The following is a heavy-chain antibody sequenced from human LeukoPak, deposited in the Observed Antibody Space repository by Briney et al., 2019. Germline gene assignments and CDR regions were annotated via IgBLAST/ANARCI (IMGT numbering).Heavy chain of an antibody. CDR3: ASQPGPYYYDSSGYIN. CDR2: ISYSGST. Sequence: SETLSLTCTVSGGSISSSSYYWDWIRQPPGKGLEWIGSISYSGSTNYNPSLRSRVTISVDTSKNQFSLKLSSVTAADTAVYYCASQPGPYYYDSSGYINWGQGTLVTVSS. D-gene: IGHD3-22*01. J-gene: IGHJ4*02. V-gene: IGHV4-39*07. CDR1: GGSISSSSYY.